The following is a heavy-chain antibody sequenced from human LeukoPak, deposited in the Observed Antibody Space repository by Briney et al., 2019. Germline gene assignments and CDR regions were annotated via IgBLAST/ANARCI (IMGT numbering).Heavy chain of an antibody. D-gene: IGHD3-3*01. V-gene: IGHV3-21*01. J-gene: IGHJ4*02. CDR2: ISSSSSYI. CDR3: TRGTSSGYYSDY. CDR1: GFTFSSYS. Sequence: GGSPRLSCAASGFTFSSYSMNWVRQAPGKGLEWVSYISSSSSYIYYADSVKGRFTISRDNAKNSLSLQMSSLRAEDTAVYYCTRGTSSGYYSDYWGQGTLVTVSS.